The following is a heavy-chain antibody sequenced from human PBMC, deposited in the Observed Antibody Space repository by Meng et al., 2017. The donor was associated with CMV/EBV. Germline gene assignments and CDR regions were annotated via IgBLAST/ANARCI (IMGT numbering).Heavy chain of an antibody. CDR1: GGSLSGYY. V-gene: IGHV4-34*01. CDR2: INHSGST. Sequence: GSLRLSCAVYGGSLSGYYWSWIRQPPGKGLEWIGEINHSGSTNYNPSLKSRVTISVDTSKNQFSLKLSSVTAADTAVYYCARGRHSYYYGSGSWGMDVWGQGTTVTVSS. J-gene: IGHJ6*02. CDR3: ARGRHSYYYGSGSWGMDV. D-gene: IGHD3-10*01.